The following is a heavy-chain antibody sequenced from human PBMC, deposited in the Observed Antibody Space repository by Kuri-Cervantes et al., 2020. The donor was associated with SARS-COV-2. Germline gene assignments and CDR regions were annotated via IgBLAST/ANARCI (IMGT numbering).Heavy chain of an antibody. CDR3: ARDNILFSGSGFDT. V-gene: IGHV4-39*07. D-gene: IGHD1-26*01. Sequence: GSLRLSCTVSGASISSSTYYWGWIRQSPGKGLGWLGSIYESGDTYYSSSLKTRVTISTDASKNQLSLKLTSVTAADTAVYYCARDNILFSGSGFDTWGQGALVTVSS. J-gene: IGHJ5*02. CDR2: IYESGDT. CDR1: GASISSSTYY.